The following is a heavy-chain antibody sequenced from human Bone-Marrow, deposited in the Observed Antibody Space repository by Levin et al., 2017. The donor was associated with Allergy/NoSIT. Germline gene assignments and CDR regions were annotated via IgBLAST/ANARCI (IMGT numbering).Heavy chain of an antibody. J-gene: IGHJ1*01. CDR2: INPNSGGT. CDR1: GYTFIGFH. Sequence: GESLKISCKASGYTFIGFHMHWMRQAPGQGLEWMGWINPNSGGTNYAQKFQGRVTMTRDTSLDTAYMELSRLRSDDTAVYYCASSSAGRVEYFQHWGQGTLVSVSS. CDR3: ASSSAGRVEYFQH. V-gene: IGHV1-2*02. D-gene: IGHD3-10*01.